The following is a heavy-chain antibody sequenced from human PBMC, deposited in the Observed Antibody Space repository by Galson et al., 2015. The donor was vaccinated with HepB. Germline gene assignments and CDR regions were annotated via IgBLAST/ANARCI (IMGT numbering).Heavy chain of an antibody. J-gene: IGHJ6*02. Sequence: SLRLSCAASAFTLSSYAMGWVRQAPGKGLEWVSGISGSGGSTYYGDSVKGRFTITRGNSKNTLYLQMNSLRAQDTTVYYCAKDRGQYYYHGMDVWGQGTTVNVSS. CDR1: AFTLSSYA. D-gene: IGHD3-10*01. CDR3: AKDRGQYYYHGMDV. V-gene: IGHV3-23*01. CDR2: ISGSGGST.